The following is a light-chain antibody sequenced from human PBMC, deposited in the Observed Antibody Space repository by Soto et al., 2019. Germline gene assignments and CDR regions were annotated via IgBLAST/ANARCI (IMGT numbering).Light chain of an antibody. CDR1: QSVSSF. J-gene: IGKJ1*01. Sequence: EIVLTQSPGPLSLSPGERATLSCRASQSVSSFLARYQQRPGQAPSLLIYGASSRATGIPDRFSGSGSGTDFTLTISRLEPEDFALYYCHQYRTSPWTFGQGTKVEIK. V-gene: IGKV3-20*01. CDR2: GAS. CDR3: HQYRTSPWT.